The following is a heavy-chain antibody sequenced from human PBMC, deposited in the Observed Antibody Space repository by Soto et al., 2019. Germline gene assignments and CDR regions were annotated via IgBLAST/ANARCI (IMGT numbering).Heavy chain of an antibody. CDR3: ARGHRYDYIWGSYRYTVVRPNFDY. Sequence: QVQLVQSGAEVKKPGASVKVSCKASGYTFTSYDINWVRQATGQGLEWMGWMNPNSGNTGYAQKFQGRVTMTRNTSISTAYMELSSLRSEDTAVYYCARGHRYDYIWGSYRYTVVRPNFDYWGQGTLVTVSS. V-gene: IGHV1-8*01. D-gene: IGHD3-16*02. CDR2: MNPNSGNT. CDR1: GYTFTSYD. J-gene: IGHJ4*02.